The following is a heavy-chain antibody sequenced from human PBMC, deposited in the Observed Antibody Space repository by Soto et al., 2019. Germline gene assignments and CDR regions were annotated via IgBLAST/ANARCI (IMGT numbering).Heavy chain of an antibody. CDR1: GFTFSSYS. D-gene: IGHD2-15*01. V-gene: IGHV3-48*01. CDR3: ARAGTVAHDAFDI. J-gene: IGHJ3*02. Sequence: GGSLRLSCAASGFTFSSYSMNWVRQAPGKGLEWVSYISSSSSTIYYADSVKGRFTISRDNAKNSLYLQMNSLRAEETAVYYCARAGTVAHDAFDIWGQGTMVTVSS. CDR2: ISSSSSTI.